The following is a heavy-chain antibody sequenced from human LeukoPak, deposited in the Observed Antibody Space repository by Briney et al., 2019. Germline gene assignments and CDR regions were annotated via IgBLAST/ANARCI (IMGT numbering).Heavy chain of an antibody. V-gene: IGHV3-73*01. Sequence: GGSLELSCAASGFTFSGSGMHWVRQASGKGLEWVGRIRSKANSYATAYAASVKGRFTISRDDSRNTAYLQMNSLKTEDTAVYYCTSPSTTGIDYWGQGTLVTVSS. CDR2: IRSKANSYAT. CDR1: GFTFSGSG. J-gene: IGHJ4*02. D-gene: IGHD1-14*01. CDR3: TSPSTTGIDY.